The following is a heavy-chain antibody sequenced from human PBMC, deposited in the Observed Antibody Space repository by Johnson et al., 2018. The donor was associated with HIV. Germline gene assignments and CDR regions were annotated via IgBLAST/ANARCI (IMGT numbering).Heavy chain of an antibody. CDR1: GFTFDDYG. Sequence: VQLVESGGGVVRPGGSLRLSCAASGFTFDDYGMTWVRQVPGKGLEWVSGINWNGGSTGYADSVKGRFSIFRDNAKNSLALQMNSLRAEDTALYYCARDGYCSSSSCYHDAFDIWGQGTMVTVSS. J-gene: IGHJ3*02. CDR2: INWNGGST. D-gene: IGHD2-2*03. CDR3: ARDGYCSSSSCYHDAFDI. V-gene: IGHV3-20*04.